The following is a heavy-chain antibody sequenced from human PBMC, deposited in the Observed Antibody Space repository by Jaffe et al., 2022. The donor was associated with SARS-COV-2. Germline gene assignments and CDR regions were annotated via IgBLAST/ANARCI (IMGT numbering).Heavy chain of an antibody. J-gene: IGHJ6*02. CDR1: GFTFSSYA. CDR2: ISYDGSNK. D-gene: IGHD6-13*01. V-gene: IGHV3-30-3*01. CDR3: ARDRSSSWPYYYYYYGMDV. Sequence: QVQLVESGGGVVQPGRSLRLSCAASGFTFSSYAMHWVRQAPGKGLEWVAVISYDGSNKYYADSVKGRFTISRDNSKNTLYLQMNSLRAEDTAVYYCARDRSSSWPYYYYYYGMDVWGQGTTVTVSS.